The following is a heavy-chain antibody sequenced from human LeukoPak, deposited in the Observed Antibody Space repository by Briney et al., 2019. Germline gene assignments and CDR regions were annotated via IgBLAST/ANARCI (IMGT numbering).Heavy chain of an antibody. CDR2: ISYDESNK. J-gene: IGHJ4*02. CDR1: GFIFSNYA. CDR3: AKVRAEWELPYFDY. D-gene: IGHD1-26*01. V-gene: IGHV3-30-3*01. Sequence: PGRSLRLSCAASGFIFSNYAMHWVRQAPGKGLEWVAVISYDESNKNYADSVKGRFTISRDNSKNTLYLQMNSLRAEDTAVYYCAKVRAEWELPYFDYWGQGTLVTVSS.